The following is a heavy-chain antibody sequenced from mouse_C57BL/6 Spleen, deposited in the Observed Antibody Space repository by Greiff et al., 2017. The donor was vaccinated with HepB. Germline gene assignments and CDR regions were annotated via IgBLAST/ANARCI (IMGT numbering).Heavy chain of an antibody. Sequence: EVQLQESGPGLVKPSQSLSLTCSVTGYSITSGYYWNWIRQFPGNKLEWMGYISYDGSNNYNPSLKNRISITRDTSKNQFFLKLNSVTTEDTATYYCAREENYYGEGYFDYWGQSTTLTVSS. D-gene: IGHD1-1*01. CDR3: AREENYYGEGYFDY. CDR2: ISYDGSN. J-gene: IGHJ2*01. V-gene: IGHV3-6*01. CDR1: GYSITSGYY.